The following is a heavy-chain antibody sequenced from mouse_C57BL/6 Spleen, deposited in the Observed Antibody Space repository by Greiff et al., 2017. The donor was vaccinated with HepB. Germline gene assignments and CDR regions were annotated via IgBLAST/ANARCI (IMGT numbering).Heavy chain of an antibody. Sequence: EVQLVESGPGLVKPSQSLSLTCSVTGYSITSGYYWNWIRQFPGNKLEWMGYISYDGSNNYNPSLKNRISITRDTSKNQFFLKLNSVTTEDTATYYCARWLLLAMDYWGQGTSVTVSS. V-gene: IGHV3-6*01. J-gene: IGHJ4*01. CDR1: GYSITSGYY. CDR2: ISYDGSN. D-gene: IGHD2-3*01. CDR3: ARWLLLAMDY.